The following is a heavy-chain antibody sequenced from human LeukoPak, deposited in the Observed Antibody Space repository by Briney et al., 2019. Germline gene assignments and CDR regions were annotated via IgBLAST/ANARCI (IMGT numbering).Heavy chain of an antibody. V-gene: IGHV4-59*01. J-gene: IGHJ4*02. Sequence: SETLSLTCAVSGVSITSDYWSWIRQPPGKGLEWIGYVSYSGSTNYNPSLKSRVTISVDTSKNQFSLKLSSVTAADTAVYYCARYQVGADYYFDYWGQGTLVTVSS. CDR2: VSYSGST. CDR3: ARYQVGADYYFDY. CDR1: GVSITSDY. D-gene: IGHD2-2*01.